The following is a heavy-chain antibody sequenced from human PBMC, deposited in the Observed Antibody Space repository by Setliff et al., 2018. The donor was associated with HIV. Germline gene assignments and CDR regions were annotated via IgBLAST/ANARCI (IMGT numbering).Heavy chain of an antibody. CDR1: GFTFSSYS. Sequence: SGGSLRLSCAASGFTFSSYSVTWVRQAPGKGLEWVSYISSSSSTIYYADSVKGRFSISRDNAKNSLYLQMNSLRVEDTAVYYCAREDSSGYSFNVWGQGTMVTVSS. D-gene: IGHD3-22*01. CDR3: AREDSSGYSFNV. CDR2: ISSSSSTI. J-gene: IGHJ3*01. V-gene: IGHV3-48*04.